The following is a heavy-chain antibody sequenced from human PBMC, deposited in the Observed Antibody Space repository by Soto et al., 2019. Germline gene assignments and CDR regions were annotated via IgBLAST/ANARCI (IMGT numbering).Heavy chain of an antibody. CDR1: GFTFSSYA. Sequence: GGSLRLSCAASGFTFSSYAMSWVRQAPGKGLEWVSAISGSGGSTYYADSVKGRFTISRDNSKNTLYLQMNSLRAEDTAVYYCAKDEYVWGSYRQAFDYWGQGTLVTVSS. V-gene: IGHV3-23*01. J-gene: IGHJ4*02. CDR2: ISGSGGST. CDR3: AKDEYVWGSYRQAFDY. D-gene: IGHD3-16*02.